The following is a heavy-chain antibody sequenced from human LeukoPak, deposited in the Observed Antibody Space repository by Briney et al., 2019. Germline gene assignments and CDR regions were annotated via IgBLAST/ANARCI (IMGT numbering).Heavy chain of an antibody. D-gene: IGHD5-18*01. CDR3: AKDSRDRSKEWIQYCYYMDV. J-gene: IGHJ6*03. V-gene: IGHV3-23*01. Sequence: GGSLRLSCAASGLTFSSYAMSWVRQPPGRGLEWVSAISGSASSTYYADSVKGRFAISRDNSKNVLYLQMNSLRPEDTAVYYCAKDSRDRSKEWIQYCYYMDVWGKGTTVTVSS. CDR1: GLTFSSYA. CDR2: ISGSASST.